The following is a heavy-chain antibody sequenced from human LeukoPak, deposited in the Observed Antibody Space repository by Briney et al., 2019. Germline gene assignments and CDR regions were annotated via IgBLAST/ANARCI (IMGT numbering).Heavy chain of an antibody. CDR1: GGSISSYY. Sequence: TPSETLSLTCSVSGGSISSYYWSWTRQPPGKGLEWIGYIYYNGSTIYNPSLKSRVTISVDTSKNQFSLKLSSVTAADTAVYYCARGGGPYDSSGYYYGFDYWGQGTLVTVSS. CDR3: ARGGGPYDSSGYYYGFDY. V-gene: IGHV4-59*01. J-gene: IGHJ4*02. CDR2: IYYNGST. D-gene: IGHD3-22*01.